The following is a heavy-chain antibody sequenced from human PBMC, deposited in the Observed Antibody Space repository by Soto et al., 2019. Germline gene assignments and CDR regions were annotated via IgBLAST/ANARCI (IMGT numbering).Heavy chain of an antibody. CDR2: IYHSGST. CDR1: GGSISSGGYS. J-gene: IGHJ2*01. Sequence: QLQLQESGSGLVKPSQTLSLTCAVSGGSISSGGYSWSWIRQPPGKGLEWIGYIYHSGSTYYNPSLKSRVTISVDRSVNQFALELSSVTAADRAVYYCARGRLVIRGHWYFDLSCGGALVTVSS. V-gene: IGHV4-30-2*01. CDR3: ARGRLVIRGHWYFDL. D-gene: IGHD3-22*01.